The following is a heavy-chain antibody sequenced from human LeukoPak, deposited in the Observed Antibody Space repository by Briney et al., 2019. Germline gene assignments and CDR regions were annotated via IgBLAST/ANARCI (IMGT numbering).Heavy chain of an antibody. J-gene: IGHJ4*02. CDR3: ASHSYYDRTPLDY. V-gene: IGHV3-74*01. D-gene: IGHD3-22*01. CDR1: GFTFSSYW. CDR2: INSDGSST. Sequence: QPGGSLRLSCAASGFTFSSYWMHWVRQAPGKGLVWVSRINSDGSSTSYADSVKGRFTTSRDNAKNTLYLQMNSLRAEDTAVYYCASHSYYDRTPLDYWGQGTLVTVSS.